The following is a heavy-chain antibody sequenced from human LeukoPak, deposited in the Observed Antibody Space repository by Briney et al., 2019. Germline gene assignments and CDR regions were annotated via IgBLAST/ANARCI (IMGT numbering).Heavy chain of an antibody. J-gene: IGHJ5*02. CDR2: IYYSGST. CDR1: GGSISSYY. V-gene: IGHV4-59*01. Sequence: PSETLSLTCTVSGGSISSYYWSWIRQPPGKGLEWIGYIYYSGSTNYNPSLKSRVTISVDTSKNQFSLKLSSVTAADTAVYYCARDSRPRSRGYSYGSWDNWFDPWGQGTLVTVSS. CDR3: ARDSRPRSRGYSYGSWDNWFDP. D-gene: IGHD5-18*01.